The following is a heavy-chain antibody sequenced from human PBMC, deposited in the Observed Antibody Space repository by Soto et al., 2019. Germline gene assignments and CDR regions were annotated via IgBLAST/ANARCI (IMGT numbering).Heavy chain of an antibody. Sequence: ASVKVSCKASGYTFTGYYMHWVRQAPGQGLEWMGWINPNSGGTNYAQKFQGWVTMTRDTSISTAYMELSRLRSDDTAVYYCARDLRVVVAAIMGDYYYYYGMDVWGQGTTVTISS. CDR3: ARDLRVVVAAIMGDYYYYYGMDV. CDR1: GYTFTGYY. J-gene: IGHJ6*02. D-gene: IGHD2-15*01. CDR2: INPNSGGT. V-gene: IGHV1-2*04.